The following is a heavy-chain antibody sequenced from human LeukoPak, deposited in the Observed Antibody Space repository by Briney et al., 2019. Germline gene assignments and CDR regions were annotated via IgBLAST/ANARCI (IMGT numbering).Heavy chain of an antibody. CDR3: ARDTIVVVPAARGGGWYYYMDV. CDR1: GGSISSGDYY. V-gene: IGHV4-30-4*08. CDR2: IYYSGST. Sequence: SETLSLTCTVSGGSISSGDYYWSWIRQPPGKGLEWIGYIYYSGSTYYNPSLKSRVTISVDTSKNQFSLKLISVTAADTAVYYCARDTIVVVPAARGGGWYYYMDVWGKGTTVTVSS. D-gene: IGHD2-2*01. J-gene: IGHJ6*03.